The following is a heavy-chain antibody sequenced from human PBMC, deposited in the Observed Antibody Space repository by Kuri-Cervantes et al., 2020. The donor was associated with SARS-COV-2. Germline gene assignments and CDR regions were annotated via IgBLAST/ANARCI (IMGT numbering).Heavy chain of an antibody. CDR2: IYYSGST. V-gene: IGHV4-39*01. CDR3: ARHPPRDLVPWVD. CDR1: GGSFSSYY. J-gene: IGHJ4*02. D-gene: IGHD2-15*01. Sequence: GSLRLSCAVYGGSFSSYYWGWIRQPPGKGLEWIGSIYYSGSTYYNPSLKSRVTISVDTSKNQFSLKLSSVTAADTAVYYFARHPPRDLVPWVDWGQGTLVTVSS.